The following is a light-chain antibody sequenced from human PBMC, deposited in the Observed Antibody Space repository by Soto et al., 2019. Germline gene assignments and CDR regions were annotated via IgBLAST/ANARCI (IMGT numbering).Light chain of an antibody. CDR1: QTINSH. V-gene: IGKV1-39*01. CDR2: AAS. CDR3: QQTFSPSLT. Sequence: DIQMTQSPSSLSASVGDRVTITCRASQTINSHLSWYQQKPGKVPKLLIYAASSLQSGVPSRISGSGSGTDFTLTISSLLPEDFATYYCQQTFSPSLTFGGGTKVEIK. J-gene: IGKJ4*01.